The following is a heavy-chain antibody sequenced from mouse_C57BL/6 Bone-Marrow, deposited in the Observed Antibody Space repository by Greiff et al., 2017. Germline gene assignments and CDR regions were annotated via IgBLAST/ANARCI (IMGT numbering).Heavy chain of an antibody. D-gene: IGHD1-1*01. CDR3: ARSTTVPYFDY. CDR2: IDPSDSYT. Sequence: VQLQQPGAELVKPGASVKLSCRASGYPFTSYGMQWVKQRPGRGLEWMGEIDPSDSYTNYNQKFKGKATLTVDTSSSTAYMQLSSLTSEDSAVYYCARSTTVPYFDYWGQGTTLTVSS. V-gene: IGHV1-50*01. CDR1: GYPFTSYG. J-gene: IGHJ2*01.